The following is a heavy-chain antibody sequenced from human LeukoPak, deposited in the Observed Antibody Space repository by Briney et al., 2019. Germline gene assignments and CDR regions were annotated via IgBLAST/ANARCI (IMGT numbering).Heavy chain of an antibody. CDR2: ISYDGSNK. J-gene: IGHJ4*02. V-gene: IGHV3-30-3*01. CDR3: ARAAASGLLWFGEPTSGPDY. D-gene: IGHD3-10*01. CDR1: GFTFSSYA. Sequence: GGSLRLSCAASGFTFSSYAMHWVRQAPGKGLEWVAVISYDGSNKYYADSVKGRFTISRDNSKNTLYLQMNSLRAEDTAVYYCARAAASGLLWFGEPTSGPDYWGQGTLVTVSS.